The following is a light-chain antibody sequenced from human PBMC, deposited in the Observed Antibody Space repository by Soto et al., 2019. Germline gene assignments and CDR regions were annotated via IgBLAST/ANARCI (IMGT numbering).Light chain of an antibody. V-gene: IGKV3-11*01. J-gene: IGKJ5*01. CDR1: QSVSSH. CDR2: DAS. Sequence: EIVLTQSPATLSLSPGERATLSCRASQSVSSHLAWYQQKPGQAPRLLIYDASNRATGIPARFSGSGSGTDFTLTISSLEPGDFPVYYCQQRSNWPITFGQGTRLEIK. CDR3: QQRSNWPIT.